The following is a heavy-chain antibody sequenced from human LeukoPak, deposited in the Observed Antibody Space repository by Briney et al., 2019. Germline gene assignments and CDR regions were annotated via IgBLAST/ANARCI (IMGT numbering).Heavy chain of an antibody. CDR1: GGTFSSYA. J-gene: IGHJ4*02. CDR3: AAAYGDYVFDY. V-gene: IGHV1-69*11. CDR2: IIPILGTA. Sequence: ASVKVSCKASGGTFSSYAISWVRQAPGQGLEWMGRIIPILGTANYAQKFQGRVTITTDESTSTAYMELSSLRSEDTAVYYCAAAYGDYVFDYWGQGTLVTVSS. D-gene: IGHD4-17*01.